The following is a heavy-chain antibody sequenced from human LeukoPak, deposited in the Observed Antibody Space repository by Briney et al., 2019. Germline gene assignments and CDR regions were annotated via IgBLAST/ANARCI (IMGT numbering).Heavy chain of an antibody. CDR1: GCTFTSYD. CDR2: MNPNSGNT. D-gene: IGHD3-22*01. Sequence: ASVKVSCKASGCTFTSYDINWVRQATGQGLEWMGWMNPNSGNTGYAQKFQGRVTITRNTSISTAYMELSSLRSEDTAVYYCARAIKYYYDSSGYYYQRLDAFDIWGQGTMVTVSS. CDR3: ARAIKYYYDSSGYYYQRLDAFDI. J-gene: IGHJ3*02. V-gene: IGHV1-8*03.